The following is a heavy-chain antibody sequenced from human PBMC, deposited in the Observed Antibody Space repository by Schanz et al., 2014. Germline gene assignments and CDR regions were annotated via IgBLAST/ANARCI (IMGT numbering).Heavy chain of an antibody. J-gene: IGHJ4*02. CDR3: ARDGEAATACDY. Sequence: QVQLVQSGPEVKKPGASVKVSCQASGYTFTSYYMHWVRQAPGQGLEWMGIINPSGGSTSYAQKFQGRVTMTRDTTTSTDYMKLSSLTAEAAAEYYCARDGEAATACDYWGQGTLVTVSS. D-gene: IGHD6-13*01. CDR1: GYTFTSYY. V-gene: IGHV1-46*03. CDR2: INPSGGST.